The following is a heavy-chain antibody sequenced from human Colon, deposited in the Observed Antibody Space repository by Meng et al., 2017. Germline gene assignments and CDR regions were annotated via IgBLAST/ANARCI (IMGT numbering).Heavy chain of an antibody. V-gene: IGHV4-38-2*01. Sequence: QVQLQVSGPGLVKPSETLSLTCSVSGYSISTAYYWGWIRQTPGKGLEWIASIDRSGTTYYNPSLESRVTISVDTSKNHFSLRLNSVTAADAAVYFCARTIYSSSVDYWGQGTLVTVSS. CDR2: IDRSGTT. D-gene: IGHD3-22*01. CDR3: ARTIYSSSVDY. CDR1: GYSISTAYY. J-gene: IGHJ4*02.